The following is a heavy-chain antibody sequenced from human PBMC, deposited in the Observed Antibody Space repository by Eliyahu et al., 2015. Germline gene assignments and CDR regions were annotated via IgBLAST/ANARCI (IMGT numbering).Heavy chain of an antibody. V-gene: IGHV3-23*05. Sequence: QLLESGGGLVQPGGSLRLSCAASGFAFSSYAMSWVRPAPGKGLEWVAGITRSXNXTYYADSVKGRFIISRDNSKKTLNLQLTSLRVEDTAVYYXATDGPGYCNRGTCLGQFWGQGTQVTVSS. D-gene: IGHD2/OR15-2a*01. CDR3: ATDGPGYCNRGTCLGQF. CDR2: ITRSXNXT. CDR1: GFAFSSYA. J-gene: IGHJ4*02.